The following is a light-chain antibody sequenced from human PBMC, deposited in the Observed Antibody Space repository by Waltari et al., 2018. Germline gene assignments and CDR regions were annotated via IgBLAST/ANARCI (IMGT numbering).Light chain of an antibody. CDR3: ALYTSRGV. CDR2: AVS. V-gene: IGLV2-14*03. J-gene: IGLJ3*02. CDR1: SADVGHFDY. Sequence: QSALTQPASVSGSPGQSNTIPCTGTSADVGHFDYVSWYQQYPGKAPKLMIYAVSNRPSGVSDRFSGSKSGSTASLTISGLQAEDEADYYCALYTSRGVFGGGTKLTVL.